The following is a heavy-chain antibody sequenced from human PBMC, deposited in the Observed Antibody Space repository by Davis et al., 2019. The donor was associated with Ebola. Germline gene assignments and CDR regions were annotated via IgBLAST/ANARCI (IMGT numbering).Heavy chain of an antibody. CDR3: ARSHYDFWSGYHDAFDI. Sequence: PGGSLRLSCKGSGYSFTSYWIGWVRQMPGKGLEWMGIIYPGDSDTRYSPSFQGQVTISADKSISTAYLQWSSLKASDTAMYYCARSHYDFWSGYHDAFDIWGQGTVVTVSS. V-gene: IGHV5-51*01. CDR1: GYSFTSYW. D-gene: IGHD3-3*01. J-gene: IGHJ3*02. CDR2: IYPGDSDT.